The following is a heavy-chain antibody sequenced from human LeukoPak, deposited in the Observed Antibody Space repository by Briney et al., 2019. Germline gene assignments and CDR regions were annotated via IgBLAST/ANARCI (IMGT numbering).Heavy chain of an antibody. CDR2: TNHSESN. V-gene: IGHV4-34*01. CDR3: AGGVGPTF. Sequence: SETLSLNCAVYGGTFNGNYWSWIRQAPGHGLEWIGETNHSESNNYNPSLKSRVTISVGPSHDQFSLKPGSVAAAHTAVYYWAGGVGPTFWGQGTLVSVS. J-gene: IGHJ4*02. CDR1: GGTFNGNY. D-gene: IGHD3-16*01.